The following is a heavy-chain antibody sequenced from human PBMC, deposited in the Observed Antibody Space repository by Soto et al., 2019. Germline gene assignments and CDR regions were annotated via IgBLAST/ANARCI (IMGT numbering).Heavy chain of an antibody. CDR3: AKDAKILDWLPTSYYFDF. Sequence: VQVLESGGGLAQPGRSLRLSCAVSGLSFSSYAMTWVRQSPGKGLEWVSSISRSGNSTYSADSVRGRFTISRDKSKNTLYLQMNSLRAEDTAVYYCAKDAKILDWLPTSYYFDFWGQGTLVTVSS. CDR2: ISRSGNST. V-gene: IGHV3-23*01. D-gene: IGHD3-9*01. J-gene: IGHJ4*02. CDR1: GLSFSSYA.